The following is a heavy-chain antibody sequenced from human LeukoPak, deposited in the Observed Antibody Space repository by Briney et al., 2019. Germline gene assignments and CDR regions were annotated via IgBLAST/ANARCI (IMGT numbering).Heavy chain of an antibody. CDR3: TSRPWGYDYVWGSYRTDAFDI. J-gene: IGHJ3*02. CDR2: IRSKANSYAT. D-gene: IGHD3-16*02. CDR1: GFTFSGSA. V-gene: IGHV3-73*01. Sequence: PGGSLRLSCAASGFTFSGSAMHWVRQASGEGLEWVGRIRSKANSYATAYAASVKGRFTISRDDSKNTAYLQMNSLKTEDTAVYYCTSRPWGYDYVWGSYRTDAFDIWGQGTMVTVSS.